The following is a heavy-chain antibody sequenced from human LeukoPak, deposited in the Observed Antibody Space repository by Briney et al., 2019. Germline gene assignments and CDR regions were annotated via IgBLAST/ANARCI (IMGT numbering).Heavy chain of an antibody. D-gene: IGHD2-15*01. V-gene: IGHV4-31*03. CDR1: GGSISSGGYY. CDR2: IYYSGST. CDR3: AKGMLEAVCRDIVVVVACGAFDI. J-gene: IGHJ3*02. Sequence: SQTLSLTCTVSGGSISSGGYYWSWIRQHPGKGLEWIGYIYYSGSTYYNPSLKSRVTISVDTSKNQFSLKLSSVTAADTAVYYCAKGMLEAVCRDIVVVVACGAFDIWGQGTMVTVSS.